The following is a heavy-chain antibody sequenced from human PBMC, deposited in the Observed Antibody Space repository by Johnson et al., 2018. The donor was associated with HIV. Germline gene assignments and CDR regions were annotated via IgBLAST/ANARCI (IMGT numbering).Heavy chain of an antibody. V-gene: IGHV3-30*04. CDR3: ARDQAGTTDVAFDI. CDR2: ISYDGSNK. J-gene: IGHJ3*02. CDR1: GFTFSSYA. D-gene: IGHD1-7*01. Sequence: QVQLVESGGGVAQPGGSLRLSCAASGFTFSSYAMHWVRQAPGKGLEWVAVISYDGSNKYYADSVKGRFTISRDNSKNTLYLQMNSLRAEDTAVYYCARDQAGTTDVAFDIWGQGTMVTVSS.